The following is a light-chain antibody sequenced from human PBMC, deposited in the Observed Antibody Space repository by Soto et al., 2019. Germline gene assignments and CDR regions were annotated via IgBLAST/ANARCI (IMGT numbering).Light chain of an antibody. V-gene: IGKV3-11*01. CDR2: DVS. CDR3: QQRTNWPLT. CDR1: QSVDKY. Sequence: EIVLTQSPATLSFSPGERATLSCRASQSVDKYLVWYQQKPGQAPRLLIYDVSNRATGIPARFSGSGSGTDFSLTITSLEPEDFAVYYCQQRTNWPLTFGGGTKLEIK. J-gene: IGKJ4*01.